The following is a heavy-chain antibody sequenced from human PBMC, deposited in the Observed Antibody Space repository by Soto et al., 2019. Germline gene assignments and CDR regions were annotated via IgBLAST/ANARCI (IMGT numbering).Heavy chain of an antibody. CDR1: GFTFSPYA. CDR3: AKDGSHNFDY. Sequence: QVQLVESGGGVVQPGRSLRLSCAASGFTFSPYAMHWVRQAPGKGLEWVALMSYDGSNEYYSDSVKGRFTISRDNSKNTLYLQMNSLRAEDTAVYYCAKDGSHNFDYWGQGTLVTVSS. D-gene: IGHD1-26*01. V-gene: IGHV3-30*18. CDR2: MSYDGSNE. J-gene: IGHJ4*02.